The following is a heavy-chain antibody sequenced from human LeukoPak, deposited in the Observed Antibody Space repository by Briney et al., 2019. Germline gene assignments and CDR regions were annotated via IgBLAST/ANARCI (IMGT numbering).Heavy chain of an antibody. J-gene: IGHJ5*02. CDR1: GGSISSSSYY. CDR3: ARHPLSGIRFLEWLPPLNWFDP. D-gene: IGHD3-3*01. V-gene: IGHV4-39*01. Sequence: SETLSLTCTVSGGSISSSSYYWGWIRQPPGKGLEWIGSIYYSGSTYYNPSLKSRVTISVDTSKNQCSLKLSSVTAADTAVYYCARHPLSGIRFLEWLPPLNWFDPWGQGTLVTVSS. CDR2: IYYSGST.